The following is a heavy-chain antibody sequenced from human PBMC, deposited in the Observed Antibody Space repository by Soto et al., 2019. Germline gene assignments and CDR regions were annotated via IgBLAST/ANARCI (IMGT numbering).Heavy chain of an antibody. CDR2: VIPIFGTA. V-gene: IGHV1-69*01. CDR1: GGTFSSYA. D-gene: IGHD4-17*01. Sequence: QVQLVQSGAEVKKPGSSVKVSCTASGGTFSSYAISWVRQAPGQGLEWMGGVIPIFGTANYAQKFQGRVTITADESTSTAYMERSSLRSEDTAVYYCARDPTVTTGGYFDYWGQGTLVTVSS. CDR3: ARDPTVTTGGYFDY. J-gene: IGHJ4*02.